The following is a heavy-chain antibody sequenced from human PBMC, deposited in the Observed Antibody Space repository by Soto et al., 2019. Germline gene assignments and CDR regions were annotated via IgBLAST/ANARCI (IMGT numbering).Heavy chain of an antibody. Sequence: QVQLQESGPGLVKPSETLSLSCTVSGGSINSYYWSWIRQSPGKRMEWIGYVHHSWASSYNPSLRSRVAISLDTSKSQFSLEVTAVTATDTAVYYCARQGFGPLHGLVDVWGQGTTVTVSS. V-gene: IGHV4-59*08. CDR3: ARQGFGPLHGLVDV. CDR1: GGSINSYY. D-gene: IGHD3-10*01. CDR2: VHHSWAS. J-gene: IGHJ6*02.